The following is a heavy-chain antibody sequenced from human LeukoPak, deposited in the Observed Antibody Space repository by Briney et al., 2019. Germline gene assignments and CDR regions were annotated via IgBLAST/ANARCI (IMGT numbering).Heavy chain of an antibody. CDR2: ISGSGGST. V-gene: IGHV3-23*01. Sequence: PGASLRLSCAASGFTFSSYAMSWVRQAPGKGLEWVSAISGSGGSTYYADSVKGRFTISRDNSKNTLYLQMNSLRAEDTAVYYCATEQQLPKAGGAFDIWGQGTMVTVSS. J-gene: IGHJ3*02. CDR1: GFTFSSYA. CDR3: ATEQQLPKAGGAFDI. D-gene: IGHD6-13*01.